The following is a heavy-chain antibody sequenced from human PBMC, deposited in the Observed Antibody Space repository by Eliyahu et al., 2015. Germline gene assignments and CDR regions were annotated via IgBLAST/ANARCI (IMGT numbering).Heavy chain of an antibody. CDR1: GFAFDGYA. CDR2: ISWDSGRK. V-gene: IGHV3-9*01. Sequence: EVQLVESGGGLAQPGRSLRLSCAASGFAFDGYAMHWVRQTPGRGXGWVSGISWDSGRKAYADSVKGRFTISRDNAKNSLFLQMNSLRTEDTALYYCAKDQHYDYGDYQNWLDPWGQGTLVTVSS. D-gene: IGHD4-17*01. CDR3: AKDQHYDYGDYQNWLDP. J-gene: IGHJ5*02.